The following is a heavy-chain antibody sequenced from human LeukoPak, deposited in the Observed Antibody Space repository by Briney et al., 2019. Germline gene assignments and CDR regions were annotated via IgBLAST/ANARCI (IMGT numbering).Heavy chain of an antibody. CDR3: AREESYYDSSGYGPSYYYYGMDV. V-gene: IGHV3-33*01. J-gene: IGHJ6*02. CDR1: GFTFSSNG. CDR2: IWYDGSNK. D-gene: IGHD3-22*01. Sequence: GGSLRLSCAASGFTFSSNGMHWVRQAPGKGLEWVALIWYDGSNKYYTDSVKGRFTISRDNSKNTLYLQMNSLRAEDTAVYYCAREESYYDSSGYGPSYYYYGMDVWGQGTTVTVSS.